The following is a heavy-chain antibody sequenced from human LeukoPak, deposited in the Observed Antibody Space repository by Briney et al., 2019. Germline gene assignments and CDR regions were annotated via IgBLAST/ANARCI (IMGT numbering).Heavy chain of an antibody. J-gene: IGHJ4*02. D-gene: IGHD1-26*01. V-gene: IGHV4-59*01. Sequence: SETLSLTCTVSGGSISSYCWSWIRQPPGKGLEWIGYIYYSGSTNYNPSLKSRVTISVDTSKNQFSLKLSSVTAADTAVYYCASASGSYYGAPPYYFDYWGQGTLVTVSS. CDR3: ASASGSYYGAPPYYFDY. CDR2: IYYSGST. CDR1: GGSISSYC.